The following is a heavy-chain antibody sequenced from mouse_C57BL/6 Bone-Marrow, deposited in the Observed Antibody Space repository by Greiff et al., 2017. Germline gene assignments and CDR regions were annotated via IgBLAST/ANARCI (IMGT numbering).Heavy chain of an antibody. J-gene: IGHJ4*01. CDR1: GYSFTGYY. V-gene: IGHV1-42*01. CDR3: AREDY. Sequence: VQLQQSGPELVKPGASVKISCKASGYSFTGYYMNWVKQSPEKSLEWIGEINPSTGGTTYNQKFKAKATLTVDKSSSTAYMQLKSLTSEDSAVYCCAREDYWGQGTSVTVSS. CDR2: INPSTGGT.